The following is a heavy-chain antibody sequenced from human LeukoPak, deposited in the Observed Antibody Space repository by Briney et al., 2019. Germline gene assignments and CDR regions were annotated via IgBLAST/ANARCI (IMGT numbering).Heavy chain of an antibody. J-gene: IGHJ4*02. CDR3: ARLGSSHYFDY. CDR1: GYSFTNYY. V-gene: IGHV5-10-1*01. Sequence: GESLKISCKASGYSFTNYYITWVRQMPGEGLERMGSVDPTDSYANYSPSFQGHVTISADKSISTAYLHWSSLRASDTAMYYCARLGSSHYFDYWGRGALVTVSS. D-gene: IGHD3-16*01. CDR2: VDPTDSYA.